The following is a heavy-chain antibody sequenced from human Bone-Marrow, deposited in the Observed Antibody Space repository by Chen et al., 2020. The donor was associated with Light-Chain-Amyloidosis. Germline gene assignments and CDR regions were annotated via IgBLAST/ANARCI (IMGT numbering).Heavy chain of an antibody. CDR3: AKDISYDDILPGYPADAFDI. J-gene: IGHJ3*02. Sequence: EVQLVESGGGLLQRGGALRLSCAATGFAVRRYSMIWVRQAPGKGLGWGATIRGRGGSRYYGDSVKGPLTISRANSKNALFLQMHSLSAEDTAVYDCAKDISYDDILPGYPADAFDIWGQGTMVTVSS. CDR1: GFAVRRYS. V-gene: IGHV3-23*04. CDR2: IRGRGGSR. D-gene: IGHD3-9*01.